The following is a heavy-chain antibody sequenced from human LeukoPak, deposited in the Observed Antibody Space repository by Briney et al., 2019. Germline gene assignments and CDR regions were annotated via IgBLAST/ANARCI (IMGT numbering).Heavy chain of an antibody. CDR2: ISGSGRST. V-gene: IGHV3-23*01. Sequence: GGSLRLSCAASGFTFSSYAMSWVRQAPGKGLEWDSAISGSGRSTYYADSVKGRFTISRDNSKNTLYLQMNSLRAEDTAVYYCAKGYYMVRGVIILNWFDPWGQGTLVTVSS. CDR3: AKGYYMVRGVIILNWFDP. D-gene: IGHD3-10*01. CDR1: GFTFSSYA. J-gene: IGHJ5*02.